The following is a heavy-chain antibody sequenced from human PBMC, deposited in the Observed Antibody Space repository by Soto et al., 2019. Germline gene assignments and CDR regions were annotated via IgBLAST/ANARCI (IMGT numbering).Heavy chain of an antibody. D-gene: IGHD3-10*01. J-gene: IGHJ4*02. V-gene: IGHV3-30*03. CDR2: ISRDGNTK. Sequence: QVQLVESGGGVVQPGRSLRLSCAASGFTLSNNGMHWVRQAPGKGLEWVAVISRDGNTKFYADSVKGRFAISKDNSENTQYLKMNSLRLEDTAVYFCARELASGNWGQGTLVTVSS. CDR3: ARELASGN. CDR1: GFTLSNNG.